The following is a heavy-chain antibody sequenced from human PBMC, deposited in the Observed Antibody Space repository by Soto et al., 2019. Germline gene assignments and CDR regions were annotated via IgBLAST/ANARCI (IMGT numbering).Heavy chain of an antibody. D-gene: IGHD3-10*01. V-gene: IGHV3-9*01. J-gene: IGHJ4*02. CDR3: AKDYSGSGTYYAFDF. CDR1: GFTFDDYA. Sequence: GGSLRLSCAASGFTFDDYAMHWVRQVPGKGLEWVSGLSWNSGSIGYADSVKGRFTISRDNAKNCVYLQMNSLRAEDTALYYCAKDYSGSGTYYAFDFWGQGTPVTVSS. CDR2: LSWNSGSI.